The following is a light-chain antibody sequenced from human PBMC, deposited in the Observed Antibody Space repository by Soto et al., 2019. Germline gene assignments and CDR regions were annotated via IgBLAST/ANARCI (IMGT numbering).Light chain of an antibody. Sequence: QSVLTQPASVSGSPGQSITISCTGTSSDVGAYYSVSWYQHHPGKAPNLIIYGVTNRPSGVSNRFSGSKSGNTASLTISGLQAEDEADYHCSSYTSGSSHYVFGTGTKLTVL. CDR3: SSYTSGSSHYV. J-gene: IGLJ1*01. CDR1: SSDVGAYYS. CDR2: GVT. V-gene: IGLV2-14*01.